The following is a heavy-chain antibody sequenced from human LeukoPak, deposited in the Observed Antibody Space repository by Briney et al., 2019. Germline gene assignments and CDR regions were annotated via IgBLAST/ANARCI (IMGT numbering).Heavy chain of an antibody. CDR3: ASLNNWNDGGWDY. D-gene: IGHD1-20*01. J-gene: IGHJ4*02. CDR2: IKQDGSEK. V-gene: IGHV3-7*01. CDR1: GFTFSSYW. Sequence: GGSLRLSCAASGFTFSSYWMSWVRQAPGKGLEWVANIKQDGSEKYYVDSVKGRFTISRDNAKNSLYLQMNSLRAEDTAVYYCASLNNWNDGGWDYWGQGTLVTVSS.